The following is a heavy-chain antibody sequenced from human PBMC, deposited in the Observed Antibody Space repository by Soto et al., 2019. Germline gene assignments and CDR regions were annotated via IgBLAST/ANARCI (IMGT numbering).Heavy chain of an antibody. CDR1: GYTFTSYG. Sequence: GASVKVSCKASGYTFTSYGVSWVRQAPGQGLEWIGWISAYNGNTNYAQKLQDRLTMTTDTSTSTAYMELRSLRSDDTAVYYCARDLWSGYELYYYYMDVWGKGTTVTVS. V-gene: IGHV1-18*01. CDR3: ARDLWSGYELYYYYMDV. D-gene: IGHD5-12*01. CDR2: ISAYNGNT. J-gene: IGHJ6*03.